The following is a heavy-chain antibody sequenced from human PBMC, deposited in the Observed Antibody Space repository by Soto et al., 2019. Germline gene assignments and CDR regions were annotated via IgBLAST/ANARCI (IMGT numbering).Heavy chain of an antibody. CDR2: IRQDGREE. D-gene: IGHD1-1*01. CDR1: GFTFSSHW. V-gene: IGHV3-7*01. CDR3: AKSEGYSFDI. Sequence: EVQLVESGGGLVQPGGSLGLSCAASGFTFSSHWMSWVRQAPGKGLEWVANIRQDGREEQYSDTVKGRFTLSRDNAKNSLYLQMNGLRVEDTAVYYCAKSEGYSFDIRGQGTRVTVSS. J-gene: IGHJ3*02.